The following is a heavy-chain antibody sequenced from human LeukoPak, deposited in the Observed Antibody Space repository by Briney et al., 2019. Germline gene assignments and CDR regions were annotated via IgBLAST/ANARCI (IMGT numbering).Heavy chain of an antibody. J-gene: IGHJ4*02. V-gene: IGHV3-23*01. CDR2: MSDNGGTR. CDR1: GFTFSNNV. Sequence: GGSLRLSCAASGFTFSNNVLNWVRQAPGKGLEGVSSMSDNGGTRHYFDPVSGRVAISRDNSKKTLFLQMKSLRAEDTAVYYCVKVTNTDWNMFFDYWGRGTLVTVSS. CDR3: VKVTNTDWNMFFDY. D-gene: IGHD1/OR15-1a*01.